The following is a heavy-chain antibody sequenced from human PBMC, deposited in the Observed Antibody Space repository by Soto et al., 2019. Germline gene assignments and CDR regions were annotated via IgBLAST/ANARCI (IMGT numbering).Heavy chain of an antibody. Sequence: SETLSLTCTVSGGSISSYYWSWIRQPPGKGLEWIGYIYYSGSTNYNPSLKSRVTISVDTSKNQFSLKLSSVTAADTAVYYCASLGSDSYGPHYYYGMDVWGQGTTVTFSS. CDR1: GGSISSYY. D-gene: IGHD5-18*01. J-gene: IGHJ6*02. CDR2: IYYSGST. CDR3: ASLGSDSYGPHYYYGMDV. V-gene: IGHV4-59*01.